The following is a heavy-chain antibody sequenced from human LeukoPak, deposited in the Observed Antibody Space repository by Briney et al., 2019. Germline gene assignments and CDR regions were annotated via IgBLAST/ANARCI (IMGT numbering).Heavy chain of an antibody. CDR2: IWYDGSNK. V-gene: IGHV3-33*01. Sequence: GGSLRLSCAASGFSFSSYGMHWVRQAPGKGLERVAVIWYDGSNKYYADSVKGRFTISRDNSKNTLYLQMNSLRAEDTAVYYCARGIAVAGTFWFDQWGQGTLVTVSS. J-gene: IGHJ5*02. D-gene: IGHD6-19*01. CDR3: ARGIAVAGTFWFDQ. CDR1: GFSFSSYG.